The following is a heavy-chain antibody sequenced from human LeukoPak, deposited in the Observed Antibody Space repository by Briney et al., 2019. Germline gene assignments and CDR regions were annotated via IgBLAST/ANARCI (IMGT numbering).Heavy chain of an antibody. CDR1: GFTFSSYG. CDR2: IRYDGSNK. V-gene: IGHV3-30*02. Sequence: GGSLRLSCAASGFTFSSYGMHWVRQAPGKGLEWVAFIRYDGSNKYYADSWKGRFTISRDNSKNTLYLQMNSLRAEDTAVYYCAKDPIRTMVRGVPTGYWGQGTLVTVSS. J-gene: IGHJ4*02. D-gene: IGHD3-10*01. CDR3: AKDPIRTMVRGVPTGY.